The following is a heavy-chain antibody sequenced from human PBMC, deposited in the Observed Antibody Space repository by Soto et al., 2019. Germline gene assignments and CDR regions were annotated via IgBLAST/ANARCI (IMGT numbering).Heavy chain of an antibody. D-gene: IGHD3-16*01. Sequence: SETLSLTCTVSGGSISSGGYYWSWIRQHPGKGLEWIGYVYYSGSTYYNPSLKSRVTISVDTSKNQFSLKLSSVTAADTAVYYCARVTEGGNDAFDIWGQGTMVTVSS. V-gene: IGHV4-31*03. CDR2: VYYSGST. J-gene: IGHJ3*02. CDR1: GGSISSGGYY. CDR3: ARVTEGGNDAFDI.